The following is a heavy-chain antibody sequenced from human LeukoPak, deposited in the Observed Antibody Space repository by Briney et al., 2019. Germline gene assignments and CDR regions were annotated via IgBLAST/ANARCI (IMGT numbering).Heavy chain of an antibody. CDR2: MNPNSGNT. CDR1: GYTFTSYD. J-gene: IGHJ5*02. CDR3: ARAMFAPNSSSWYNWFDP. D-gene: IGHD6-13*01. Sequence: ASVKVSCKASGYTFTSYDINWVRQATGQGLEWMGWMNPNSGNTGYAQKFQGRVTMTRNTSISTAYVELSSLRSEDTAVYYCARAMFAPNSSSWYNWFDPWGQGTLVTVSS. V-gene: IGHV1-8*01.